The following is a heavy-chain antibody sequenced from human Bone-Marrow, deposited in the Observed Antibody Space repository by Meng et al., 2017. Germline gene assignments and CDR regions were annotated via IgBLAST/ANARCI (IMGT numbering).Heavy chain of an antibody. CDR3: ANGYCSGGSCLGFAFDI. V-gene: IGHV3-64*01. Sequence: GESLKISCAASGFPFSSYDMHWVRQAPGKGLEYFSFISSDGGITYYANSVKGRFTSSRDNSKNTLYLEMGSLRADDMAVYYCANGYCSGGSCLGFAFDIWGQGTMVTVSS. D-gene: IGHD2-15*01. CDR2: ISSDGGIT. CDR1: GFPFSSYD. J-gene: IGHJ3*02.